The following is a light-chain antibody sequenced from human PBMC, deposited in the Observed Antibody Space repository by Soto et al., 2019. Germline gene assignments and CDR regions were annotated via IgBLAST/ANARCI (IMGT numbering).Light chain of an antibody. J-gene: IGLJ1*01. CDR1: SSDVGGYNY. CDR3: SSYTRSTIYV. V-gene: IGLV2-14*01. CDR2: DVS. Sequence: QSALTQPASVSGSPGQSIAISCTGTSSDVGGYNYVSWYQQHPGTAPKLMIYDVSNRPSGVSIRFSGSKSGNTASLTISGLQAEDEADYYCSSYTRSTIYVFGSGTKLTVL.